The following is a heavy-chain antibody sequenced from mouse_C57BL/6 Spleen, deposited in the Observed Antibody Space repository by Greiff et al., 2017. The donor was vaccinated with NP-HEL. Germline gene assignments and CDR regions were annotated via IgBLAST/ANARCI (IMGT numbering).Heavy chain of an antibody. CDR3: ARELGAYFDY. Sequence: VQLQESGAELVRPGTSVKMSCKASGYTFTNYWIGWAKQRPGHGLEWIGDIYPGGGYTNYNEKFKGKATLTADKSSSTAYMQFSSLTSEDSAIYYCARELGAYFDYWGQGTTLTVSS. CDR1: GYTFTNYW. CDR2: IYPGGGYT. D-gene: IGHD4-1*01. J-gene: IGHJ2*01. V-gene: IGHV1-63*01.